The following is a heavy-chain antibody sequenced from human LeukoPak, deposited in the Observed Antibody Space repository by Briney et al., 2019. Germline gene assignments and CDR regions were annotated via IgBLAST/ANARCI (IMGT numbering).Heavy chain of an antibody. CDR1: GGSISSYY. CDR3: ARDNFGGRDYYYGMDV. J-gene: IGHJ6*02. D-gene: IGHD3-16*01. CDR2: IYYSGST. Sequence: SETLSLTCTVSGGSISSYYWSWIRQPPGKGLEWIGYIYYSGSTNYNPSLKSRVTISVDPSKNQFSLKLSSVTAADTAVYYCARDNFGGRDYYYGMDVWGQGTTVTVSS. V-gene: IGHV4-59*01.